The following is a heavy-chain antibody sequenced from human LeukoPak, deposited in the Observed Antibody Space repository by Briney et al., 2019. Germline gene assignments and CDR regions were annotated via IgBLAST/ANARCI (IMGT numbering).Heavy chain of an antibody. D-gene: IGHD5-18*01. Sequence: GGSLRLSCAASGFTYSSHNMHWVRQTPGKGLEWVALISSDGNNKYYADSVEGRFTISRDNSKNTLYLQMNSLRAEDTAVYYCARDQGYTYGHSFDYWGQGTLVTVSS. V-gene: IGHV3-30-3*01. CDR1: GFTYSSHN. CDR3: ARDQGYTYGHSFDY. J-gene: IGHJ4*02. CDR2: ISSDGNNK.